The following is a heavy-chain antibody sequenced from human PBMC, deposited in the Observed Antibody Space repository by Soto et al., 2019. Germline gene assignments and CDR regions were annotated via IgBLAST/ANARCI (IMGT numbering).Heavy chain of an antibody. CDR2: IYYTGTT. V-gene: IGHV4-59*01. CDR3: ARSPPPYYNIDV. CDR1: GGSISSYY. J-gene: IGHJ6*02. Sequence: SETLSLTCTVSGGSISSYYWNWIRQSPGMGLEWIGYIYYTGTTKFNPSLKSRVTVSVDTSKNQFSLNLNSVTPADTAVYYCARSPPPYYNIDVRGQGTTVTVSS.